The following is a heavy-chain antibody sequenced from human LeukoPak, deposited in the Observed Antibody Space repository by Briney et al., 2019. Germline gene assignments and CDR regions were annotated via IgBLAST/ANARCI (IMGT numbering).Heavy chain of an antibody. CDR1: GFTFSHYW. J-gene: IGHJ4*02. CDR2: INQDGGQI. CDR3: ARIGYSSSSFDY. Sequence: GGSLRLSCVASGFTFSHYWMSWVRQAPGRGLEWVANINQDGGQIYYADSVEGRFTISRDNPKNSVYLQVNSLRAEDTAVYYCARIGYSSSSFDYWGQGTLVTVSS. V-gene: IGHV3-7*01. D-gene: IGHD6-6*01.